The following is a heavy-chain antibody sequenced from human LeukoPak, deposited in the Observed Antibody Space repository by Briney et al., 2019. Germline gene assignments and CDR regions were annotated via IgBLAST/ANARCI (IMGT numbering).Heavy chain of an antibody. D-gene: IGHD6-13*01. CDR2: IYTSGST. Sequence: PSQTLSLTCTVSGGSISSGSYYWSWIRQPAGKGLEWIGRIYTSGSTNYNPSLKSRVTISVDTSKNQFSLKLSSVTAADTAVYYCARDIWQQQYNWFDPRGQGTLVTVSS. CDR3: ARDIWQQQYNWFDP. CDR1: GGSISSGSYY. V-gene: IGHV4-61*02. J-gene: IGHJ5*02.